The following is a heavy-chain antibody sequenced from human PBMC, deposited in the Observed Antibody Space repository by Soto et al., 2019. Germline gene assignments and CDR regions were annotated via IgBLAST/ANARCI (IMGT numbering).Heavy chain of an antibody. CDR3: VRDILRIPYGSGRFDP. CDR2: ISFDGTKI. D-gene: IGHD3-10*01. J-gene: IGHJ5*02. V-gene: IGHV3-33*05. CDR1: GFTFRAYD. Sequence: PGESLRLSCVASGFTFRAYDMYWVRQSPGRGLEWVAMISFDGTKIHYADSVKGRFAISRDNGKNRLDLQMNSLRAEDTALYRCVRDILRIPYGSGRFDPWGLGTLVTVSS.